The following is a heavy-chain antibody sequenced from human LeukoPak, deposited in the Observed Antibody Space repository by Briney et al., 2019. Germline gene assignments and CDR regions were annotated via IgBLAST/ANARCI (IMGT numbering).Heavy chain of an antibody. Sequence: PGVSLRLSCAASGFIFSSYAMSWVRQAPGKGLEWVGRIKTKTDGGTTDYSAPVKGRFTISRDDSKNTLYLQMNSLKTEDTAVYFCSTVHYWGQGTLVTVSS. CDR1: GFIFSSYA. V-gene: IGHV3-15*01. CDR2: IKTKTDGGTT. J-gene: IGHJ4*02. CDR3: STVHY.